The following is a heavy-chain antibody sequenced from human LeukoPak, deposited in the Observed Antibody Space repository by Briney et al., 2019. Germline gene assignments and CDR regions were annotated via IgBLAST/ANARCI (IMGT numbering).Heavy chain of an antibody. J-gene: IGHJ4*02. CDR2: INHSGST. V-gene: IGHV4-34*01. D-gene: IGHD3-3*01. CDR1: GGSFSGYY. CDR3: ARRSILPTYYDFWSGYPPFDY. Sequence: PSETLSLTCAVYGGSFSGYYWSWIRQPPGKGLEWIGEINHSGSTNYNPSLKSRVTISVDTSKNQFSLKLSSVTAADTAVYYCARRSILPTYYDFWSGYPPFDYWGQGTLVTVSS.